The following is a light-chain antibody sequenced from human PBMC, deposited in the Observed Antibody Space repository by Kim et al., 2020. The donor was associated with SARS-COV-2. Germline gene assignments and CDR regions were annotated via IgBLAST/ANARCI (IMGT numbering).Light chain of an antibody. Sequence: ASVGDRITITCRASQGIKNDLAWFQQKPGKAPKPLIYAASNLQSGVPSKFSGSGSGTAFTLTISSLQPEDCATYYCQQYDSYPLTFGGGTKVDIK. CDR1: QGIKND. CDR2: AAS. J-gene: IGKJ4*01. V-gene: IGKV1-16*02. CDR3: QQYDSYPLT.